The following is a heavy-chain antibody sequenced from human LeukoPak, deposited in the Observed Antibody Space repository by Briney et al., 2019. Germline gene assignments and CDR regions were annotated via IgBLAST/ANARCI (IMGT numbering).Heavy chain of an antibody. CDR3: TRDPHALDY. CDR1: GFTFSTYS. Sequence: GGSLRLSCAASGFTFSTYSMNWVRQAPGKGLEWVSYITGSSSHIYYADSVKGRFTISRDNAKNSLYLQMNSLREEDTAVYYCTRDPHALDYWGQGTLVTVSS. V-gene: IGHV3-48*02. CDR2: ITGSSSHI. J-gene: IGHJ4*02.